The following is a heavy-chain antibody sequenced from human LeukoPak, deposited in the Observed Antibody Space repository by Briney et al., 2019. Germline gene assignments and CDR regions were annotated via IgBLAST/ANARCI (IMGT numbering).Heavy chain of an antibody. CDR1: GFTFGSYA. Sequence: PGGSLRLSCAASGFTFGSYAMTWVRQAPGKGLEWVAVIWYDGSNKYYADSVKGRFTISRDNSKNTLYLQMNSLRAEDTAVYYCTCIMITFGGVSSGAFDIWGQGTMVTVSS. J-gene: IGHJ3*02. CDR3: TCIMITFGGVSSGAFDI. V-gene: IGHV3-33*08. D-gene: IGHD3-16*01. CDR2: IWYDGSNK.